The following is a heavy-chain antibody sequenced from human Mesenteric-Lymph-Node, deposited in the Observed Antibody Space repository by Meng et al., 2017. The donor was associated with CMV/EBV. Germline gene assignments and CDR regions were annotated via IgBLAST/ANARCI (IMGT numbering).Heavy chain of an antibody. V-gene: IGHV4-38-2*02. CDR1: GYSISSGFY. Sequence: GSLRLSCTVSGYSISSGFYWGWIRQPPGKGLEWIGDIYYTGNAYYSASLKSRVIMSVDTSKNQVSLKLSSVTAADTAVYYCAREISTTGSTNWFDPWGQGALVTVSS. CDR2: IYYTGNA. D-gene: IGHD1-1*01. J-gene: IGHJ5*02. CDR3: AREISTTGSTNWFDP.